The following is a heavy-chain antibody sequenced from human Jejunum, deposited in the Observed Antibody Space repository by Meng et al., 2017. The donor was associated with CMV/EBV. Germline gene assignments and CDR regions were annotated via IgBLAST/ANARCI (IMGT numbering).Heavy chain of an antibody. V-gene: IGHV3-15*01. Sequence: SCAASGLSFANAWMSWVRRAPGRGREWIGRIKPNTAGGTADYVAPVKGRLTISRDDSKNTLYLQMNSLKSEDTAVYYCTANYFDYWGQGTLVTVSS. CDR3: TANYFDY. J-gene: IGHJ4*02. CDR1: GLSFANAW. CDR2: IKPNTAGGTA.